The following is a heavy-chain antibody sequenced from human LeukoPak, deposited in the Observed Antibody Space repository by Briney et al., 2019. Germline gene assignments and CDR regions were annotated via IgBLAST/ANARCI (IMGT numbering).Heavy chain of an antibody. CDR1: GGSFSGYY. D-gene: IGHD1-26*01. CDR3: ARVPSGGAFDI. V-gene: IGHV4-34*01. J-gene: IGHJ3*02. Sequence: SETLSLTCAVYGGSFSGYYWSWIRQPPGKGLEWIGEINHSGSTNYNPSLKSRVTISVDTSKNQFSLKLSSVTAADTAVYYCARVPSGGAFDIWGQGTMVTVSS. CDR2: INHSGST.